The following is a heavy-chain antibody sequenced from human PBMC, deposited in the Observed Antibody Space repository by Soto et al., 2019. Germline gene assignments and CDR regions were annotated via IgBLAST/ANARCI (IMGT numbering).Heavy chain of an antibody. Sequence: QVQLVQSGAEVKKPGSSVKVSCKASGGTFSSYAISWVRQAPGQGLEWMGGIIPIFGTANYAQKFQGRVTITADESTSTAYMELSSLRSGDTAVYYCARQHSRITFAGVISRGYYYGMDVWGQVTRVIVSS. CDR2: IIPIFGTA. CDR3: ARQHSRITFAGVISRGYYYGMDV. V-gene: IGHV1-69*01. J-gene: IGHJ6*02. CDR1: GGTFSSYA. D-gene: IGHD3-16*02.